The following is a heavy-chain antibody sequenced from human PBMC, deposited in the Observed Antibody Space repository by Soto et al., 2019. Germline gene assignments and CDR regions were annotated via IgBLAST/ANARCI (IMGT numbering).Heavy chain of an antibody. J-gene: IGHJ6*03. Sequence: SETLSLTCTVSGGSISTYYWSWIRQPPGKGLEWIGYIYYSGRTEYNPSLESRVTISVDTSKNQFSLKLNSVTAADTAVYYCARDRYGSYLSYYYMDVWGKGTTVTVSS. CDR2: IYYSGRT. V-gene: IGHV4-59*01. CDR3: ARDRYGSYLSYYYMDV. D-gene: IGHD3-10*01. CDR1: GGSISTYY.